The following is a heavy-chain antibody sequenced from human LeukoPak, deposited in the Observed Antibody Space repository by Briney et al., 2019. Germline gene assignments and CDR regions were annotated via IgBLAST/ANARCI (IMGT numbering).Heavy chain of an antibody. CDR2: INSDGSVT. Sequence: PGGSLRLSCAASGFTFTNYWMHWVRQAPGEGLGWVSRINSDGSVTRYADSVKGRFTISRDNAKNTVFLQMNSLRTEDTAVYYCARDRGALDYWGQGNLVTVSS. D-gene: IGHD1-26*01. V-gene: IGHV3-74*01. J-gene: IGHJ4*02. CDR1: GFTFTNYW. CDR3: ARDRGALDY.